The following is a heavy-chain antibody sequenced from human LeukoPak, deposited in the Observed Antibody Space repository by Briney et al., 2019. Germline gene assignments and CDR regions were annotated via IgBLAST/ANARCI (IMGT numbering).Heavy chain of an antibody. J-gene: IGHJ5*01. V-gene: IGHV4-38-2*02. D-gene: IGHD3-22*01. CDR1: GYSISSGYY. CDR3: ARHKGPHIARIVLRDNWFDS. Sequence: SETLSLTCTVSGYSISSGYYWSWIRPPPGKGLEWIGEINHSGSTNYNPSLKSRVIISADTSKNRVSLRLNSLIATDTALYYCARHKGPHIARIVLRDNWFDSWGQGILVTVSS. CDR2: INHSGST.